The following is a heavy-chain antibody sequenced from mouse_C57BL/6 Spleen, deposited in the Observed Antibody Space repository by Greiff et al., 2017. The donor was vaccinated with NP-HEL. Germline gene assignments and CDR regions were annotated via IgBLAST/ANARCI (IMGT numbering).Heavy chain of an antibody. Sequence: EVMLVESEGGLVQPGSSMKLSCTASGFTFSDYYMAWVRQFPEKGLEWVANINYDGSSTYYLDSLKSRFIISRDNAKNILYLQMSSLKSEDTATYYRARDPYYYGSSPWYFDVWGTGTTVTVSS. J-gene: IGHJ1*03. V-gene: IGHV5-16*01. D-gene: IGHD1-1*01. CDR2: INYDGSST. CDR1: GFTFSDYY. CDR3: ARDPYYYGSSPWYFDV.